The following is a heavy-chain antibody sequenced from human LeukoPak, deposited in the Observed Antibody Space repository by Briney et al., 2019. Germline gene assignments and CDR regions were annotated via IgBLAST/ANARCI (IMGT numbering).Heavy chain of an antibody. CDR3: ARDPGWYSIMSYYYYGMDV. J-gene: IGHJ6*02. Sequence: PGGSLRLSCAASGFTFSSYGMHWVRQAPGKGLEWVAVIWYDGSNKYYADSVKGRFTISRDNSKNTLYLQMNSLRAEDTAVYYCARDPGWYSIMSYYYYGMDVWGQGTTVTVSS. CDR2: IWYDGSNK. V-gene: IGHV3-33*01. CDR1: GFTFSSYG. D-gene: IGHD2-15*01.